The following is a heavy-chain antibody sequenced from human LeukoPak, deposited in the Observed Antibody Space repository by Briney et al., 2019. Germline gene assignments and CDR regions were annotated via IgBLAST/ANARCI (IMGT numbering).Heavy chain of an antibody. J-gene: IGHJ4*02. D-gene: IGHD2-2*01. CDR2: ISGSSAGI. CDR3: VKVAVQTQVVPADIFFDS. Sequence: PSGGSLRLSCAASGFTFNKYAMGWVRQAPGKGLEWVSVISGSSAGIKYADSVKGRFTISRDHSQDPLYLQMNSLSAEDPAVYYCVKVAVQTQVVPADIFFDSWGQGTLITVPS. V-gene: IGHV3-23*01. CDR1: GFTFNKYA.